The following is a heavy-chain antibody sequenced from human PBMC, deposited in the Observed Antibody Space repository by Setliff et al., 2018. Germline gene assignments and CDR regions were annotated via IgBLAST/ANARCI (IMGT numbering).Heavy chain of an antibody. CDR2: ISGSSTYT. CDR3: ARTAGSSSASGFDY. D-gene: IGHD2-15*01. V-gene: IGHV3-21*03. CDR1: GFTFSSYN. J-gene: IGHJ4*02. Sequence: PGGSLRLSCAASGFTFSSYNMNWVRQAPGKGLEWVSSISGSSTYTYYADSVKGRFTISRDNAKDSLYLQMNSLRAEDTAVYYRARTAGSSSASGFDYWGQGTLVTVSS.